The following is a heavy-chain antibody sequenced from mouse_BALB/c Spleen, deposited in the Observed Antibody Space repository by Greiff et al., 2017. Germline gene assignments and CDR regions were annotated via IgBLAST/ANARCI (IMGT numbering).Heavy chain of an antibody. Sequence: EVHLVESGGGLVQPGGSRKLSCAASGFTFSDYGMAWVRQAPGKGPEWVAFISNLAYSIYYADTVTGRFTISRGNAKNTLYLEMSSLRSEDTAMYYCARDSYGSSPAWFAYWGKGTLVTVSA. J-gene: IGHJ3*01. V-gene: IGHV5-15*02. CDR3: ARDSYGSSPAWFAY. D-gene: IGHD1-1*01. CDR1: GFTFSDYG. CDR2: ISNLAYSI.